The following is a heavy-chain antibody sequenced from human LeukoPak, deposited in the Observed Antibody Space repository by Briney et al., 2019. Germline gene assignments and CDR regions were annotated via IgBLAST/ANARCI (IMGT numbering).Heavy chain of an antibody. CDR3: TREVVLRFLEWFHFDY. CDR1: GFTFGDYA. J-gene: IGHJ4*02. V-gene: IGHV3-49*04. Sequence: PGGSLRLSCTASGFTFGDYAMSWVRQAPGKGLEWVGFIRSKAYGGTTEYAASVKGRFTISRDDSKSIAYLQMNSLKTEDTAVYYCTREVVLRFLEWFHFDYWGQGTLVTVSS. CDR2: IRSKAYGGTT. D-gene: IGHD3-3*01.